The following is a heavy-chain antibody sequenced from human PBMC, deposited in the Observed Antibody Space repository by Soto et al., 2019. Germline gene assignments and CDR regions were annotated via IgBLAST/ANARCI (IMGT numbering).Heavy chain of an antibody. J-gene: IGHJ4*02. V-gene: IGHV1-69*13. CDR1: GGTFSSYA. CDR2: IIPIFGTA. Sequence: ASVKVSCKASGGTFSSYAISWVRQAPGQGLEWMGGIIPIFGTANYAQKFQGRVTITADESTSTAYMELSSLRSEDTAVYYCARDIRYPVSFDYWGQGTLVTVSS. D-gene: IGHD1-20*01. CDR3: ARDIRYPVSFDY.